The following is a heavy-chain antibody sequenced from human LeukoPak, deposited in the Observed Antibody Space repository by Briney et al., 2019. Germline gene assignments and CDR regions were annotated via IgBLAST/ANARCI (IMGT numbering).Heavy chain of an antibody. Sequence: GESLQISCKGSGYSFTSYWIGWVRQMPGKGLEWRGIIYPGDSDTRYSPSFQGQVTISADKSISTAYLQWSSLKTSDTAMYYCARQEAGSWFDPWGQGTLVTVSS. J-gene: IGHJ5*02. CDR3: ARQEAGSWFDP. V-gene: IGHV5-51*01. CDR1: GYSFTSYW. CDR2: IYPGDSDT.